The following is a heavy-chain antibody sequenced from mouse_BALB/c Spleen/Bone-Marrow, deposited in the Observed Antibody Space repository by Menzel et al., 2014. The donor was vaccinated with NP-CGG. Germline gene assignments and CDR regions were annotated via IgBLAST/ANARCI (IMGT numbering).Heavy chain of an antibody. V-gene: IGHV14-3*02. J-gene: IGHJ3*01. D-gene: IGHD1-2*01. Sequence: EVKLMESGAELVKPGASVKLSCTASGFNIKDTYMHWVKQRPEQGLEWIGRIDPANGNIKYDPKFQGKATITADTSSNTAYLQLSSLTSEDTAVYYCAPHYYGRWFANWGQGTLVTVSA. CDR2: IDPANGNI. CDR1: GFNIKDTY. CDR3: APHYYGRWFAN.